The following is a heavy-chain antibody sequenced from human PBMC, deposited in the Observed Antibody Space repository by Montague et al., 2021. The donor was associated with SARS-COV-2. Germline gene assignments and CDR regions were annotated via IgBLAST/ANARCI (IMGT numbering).Heavy chain of an antibody. V-gene: IGHV4-4*02. CDR3: ARHGSSGYFDWLGD. CDR1: GGSISSSNW. Sequence: SETLSLTCAVSGGSISSSNWWSWVRQPPGKGLEWIGEIYHSGSTNYNPSLKSRVTISVDTSKNQFSLKLSSVTAADTAVYYCARHGSSGYFDWLGDWGQGTLVTVSS. J-gene: IGHJ4*02. CDR2: IYHSGST. D-gene: IGHD3-9*01.